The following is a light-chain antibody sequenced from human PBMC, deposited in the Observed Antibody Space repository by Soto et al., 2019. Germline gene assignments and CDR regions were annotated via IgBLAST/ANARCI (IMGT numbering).Light chain of an antibody. J-gene: IGKJ1*01. CDR3: QPYNSYSEA. Sequence: DIQMTQSPSSLSASVGDRVTITCQASQDISNYLNWYQQKPGKAPKLLIYDASNLETGVPSRFSGSGSGTDFTCTIRSLQPDDFAPYYCQPYNSYSEAFGQGTKVAL. CDR1: QDISNY. V-gene: IGKV1-33*01. CDR2: DAS.